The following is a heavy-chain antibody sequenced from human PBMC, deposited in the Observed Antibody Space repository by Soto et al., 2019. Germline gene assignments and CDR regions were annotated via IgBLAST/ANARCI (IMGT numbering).Heavy chain of an antibody. Sequence: QVQLVQSGAEVKKPGASVKVSCKASGYTFTSYYMHWVRQAPGQGLEWMGMINPSGGSTSYARKFQGRVTMTRDTSTSTVYMELNSLRSEDTAVYYCARDRAYGGKYPDYWGQGTLVTVSS. J-gene: IGHJ4*02. CDR1: GYTFTSYY. D-gene: IGHD4-17*01. V-gene: IGHV1-46*01. CDR3: ARDRAYGGKYPDY. CDR2: INPSGGST.